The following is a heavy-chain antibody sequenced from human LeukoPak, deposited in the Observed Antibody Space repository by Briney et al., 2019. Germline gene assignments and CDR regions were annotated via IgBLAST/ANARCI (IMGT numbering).Heavy chain of an antibody. D-gene: IGHD4-23*01. Sequence: ASVKASCKASGGTFSSYAISWVRQAPGQGLEWMGGIIPIFGTANYAQEFRGRVTVTADKSTSTAYMELSSLRSEDTAVYYCARVESYGGLAHDYWGQGTLVTVSS. V-gene: IGHV1-69*06. CDR2: IIPIFGTA. CDR3: ARVESYGGLAHDY. J-gene: IGHJ4*02. CDR1: GGTFSSYA.